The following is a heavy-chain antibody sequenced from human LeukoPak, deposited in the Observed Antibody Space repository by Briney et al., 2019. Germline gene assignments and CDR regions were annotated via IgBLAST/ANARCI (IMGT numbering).Heavy chain of an antibody. V-gene: IGHV1-69*04. CDR2: IIPILGIA. D-gene: IGHD3-10*01. CDR1: GGTFSSYA. J-gene: IGHJ4*02. CDR3: AKEMVRGVIIPYYFDY. Sequence: GASVKVSCKASGGTFSSYAISWVRQAPGQGLEWMGRIIPILGIANYAQKFQGRVTITADKSTSTAYMELSSLRSEDTAVYYCAKEMVRGVIIPYYFDYWGQGTLVTVSS.